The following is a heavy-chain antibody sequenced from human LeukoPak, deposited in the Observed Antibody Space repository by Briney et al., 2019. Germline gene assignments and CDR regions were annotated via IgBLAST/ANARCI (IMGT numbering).Heavy chain of an antibody. CDR1: GFSFSNYA. V-gene: IGHV3-23*01. Sequence: GGSLRLSCVASGFSFSNYAMSWVRQAPGGGLEWLSSISDNGVTTYHADSVKGRFIISRDNSRNVLYLQMDGLRAEDTAPYYCAKDPYYYDGSGYYYEYFYHWGQGTVVTVSS. D-gene: IGHD3-22*01. CDR2: ISDNGVTT. J-gene: IGHJ1*01. CDR3: AKDPYYYDGSGYYYEYFYH.